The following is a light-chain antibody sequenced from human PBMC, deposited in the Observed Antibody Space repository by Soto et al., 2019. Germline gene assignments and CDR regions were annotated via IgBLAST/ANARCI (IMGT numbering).Light chain of an antibody. CDR3: QQANSFPFT. CDR1: QGVGSW. CDR2: AAS. Sequence: PMTQSPSSVSASVGDRVTITCRASQGVGSWVAWYQQKPGKAPRLLVYAASSLQGGVPSRFSGSGSGTDFTLTISSLQPEDFATYYCQQANSFPFTFGPGTKVDFK. V-gene: IGKV1-12*01. J-gene: IGKJ3*01.